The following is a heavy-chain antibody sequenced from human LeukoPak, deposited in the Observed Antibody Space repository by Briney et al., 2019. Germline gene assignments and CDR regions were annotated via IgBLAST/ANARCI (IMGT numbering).Heavy chain of an antibody. V-gene: IGHV3-30*02. CDR1: GFTFSNYG. CDR2: IRYDGSNK. D-gene: IGHD1-14*01. J-gene: IGHJ4*02. CDR3: AKDSPEXXFDY. Sequence: GXSLRXSCAASGFTFSNYGMHWVRQAPGKGLEWVAFIRYDGSNKYYADSVKGRFTISRDNSKKKLYMQMNSVRGEDTAVYYCAKDSPEXXFDYWGQGXLVTVSS.